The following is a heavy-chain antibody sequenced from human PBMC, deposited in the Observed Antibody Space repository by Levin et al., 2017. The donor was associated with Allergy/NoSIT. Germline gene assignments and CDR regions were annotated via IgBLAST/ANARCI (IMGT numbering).Heavy chain of an antibody. Sequence: GGSLRLSCIASGITFSSYGMHWVRQAPGKGLEWVAVTSYAGGNNNYYAESVKGRFTISRDNSKSTLYLQMSSLRPEDTGVYYCAKGPMDTWGQGTLVTVSS. CDR3: AKGPMDT. V-gene: IGHV3-30*18. J-gene: IGHJ5*02. CDR1: GITFSSYG. D-gene: IGHD2-2*03. CDR2: TSYAGGNNN.